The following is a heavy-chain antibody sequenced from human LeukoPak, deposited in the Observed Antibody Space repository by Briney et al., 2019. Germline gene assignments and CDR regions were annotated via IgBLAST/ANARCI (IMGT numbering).Heavy chain of an antibody. CDR1: GFTFNTYW. CDR2: ISTDGSSA. J-gene: IGHJ4*02. V-gene: IGHV3-74*01. D-gene: IGHD6-19*01. CDR3: ARVGWSLYYFDY. Sequence: GGSLRLSCEASGFTFNTYWMHWVRQAPGKGLVWVSRISTDGSSAGYADSVKGRFTISRDNAKNTLYLQMNSLRAEDTAVYYCARVGWSLYYFDYWGQRTLVTVSS.